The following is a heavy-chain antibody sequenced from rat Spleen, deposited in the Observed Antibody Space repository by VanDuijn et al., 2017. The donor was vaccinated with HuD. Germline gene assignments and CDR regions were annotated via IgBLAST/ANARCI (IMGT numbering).Heavy chain of an antibody. CDR1: GFTFSNYG. J-gene: IGHJ3*01. V-gene: IGHV5-20*01. CDR3: TTSQNYPGSWVAY. CDR2: ISYDGGST. D-gene: IGHD1-4*01. Sequence: EVQLVESGGGLVQPGRSMKLSCAASGFTFSNYGMAWVRQAPKKGLEWVAYISYDGGSTYYRDPVKGRFTISRDNAKSTLYLQMDSLRSEDTATYYFTTSQNYPGSWVAYWGQGTLVTVSS.